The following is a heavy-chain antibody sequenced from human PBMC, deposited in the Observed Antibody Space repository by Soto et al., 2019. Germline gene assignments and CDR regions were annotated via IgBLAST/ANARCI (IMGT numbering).Heavy chain of an antibody. CDR1: GFTFSSYA. V-gene: IGHV3-30-3*01. D-gene: IGHD6-13*01. CDR3: ARALGPHSSWYYGMDV. CDR2: ISYDGSNK. Sequence: GGSLRLSCAASGFTFSSYAMHWVRQAPGKGLEWVAVISYDGSNKYYADSVKGRFTISRDNSKNTLYLQMNSLRAEDTAVYYCARALGPHSSWYYGMDVWGQGTTVTVSS. J-gene: IGHJ6*02.